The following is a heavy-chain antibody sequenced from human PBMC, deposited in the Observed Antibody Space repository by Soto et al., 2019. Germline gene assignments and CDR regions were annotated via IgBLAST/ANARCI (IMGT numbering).Heavy chain of an antibody. J-gene: IGHJ6*02. V-gene: IGHV5-10-1*01. CDR1: GYSFTSYW. CDR3: ARHYYGSGSMDYYYGMDV. D-gene: IGHD3-10*01. CDR2: IDPSDSYT. Sequence: GESLKISCKGSGYSFTSYWISWVRQMPGKGLEWMGRIDPSDSYTNYSPSFQGHVTISADKSISTAYLQWSILKASDTAMYYCARHYYGSGSMDYYYGMDVWGQGTTVTVSS.